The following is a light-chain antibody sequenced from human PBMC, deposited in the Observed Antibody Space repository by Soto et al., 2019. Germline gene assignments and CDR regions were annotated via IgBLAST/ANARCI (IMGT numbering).Light chain of an antibody. V-gene: IGKV3-20*01. J-gene: IGKJ1*01. Sequence: VLTQSPGILSLSPGERATLSCRASQSISSYVAWYQQKPGQAHGLLIYGASTRADGIADRFSGSGSGTDFTLSIRRLEPEDFAVYYCQQYGRSPRTFGRGTKVDIK. CDR1: QSISSY. CDR3: QQYGRSPRT. CDR2: GAS.